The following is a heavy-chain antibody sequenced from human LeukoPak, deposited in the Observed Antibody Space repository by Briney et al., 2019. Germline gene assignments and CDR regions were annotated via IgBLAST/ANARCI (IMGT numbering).Heavy chain of an antibody. CDR3: ASYNYYDSSGYPDY. CDR1: GFTFSRYG. D-gene: IGHD3-22*01. CDR2: ISYDGSNK. V-gene: IGHV3-30*04. Sequence: GGSLRLSCAASGFTFSRYGMHWVRQAPGKGLEWVTAISYDGSNKYYADSVKGRFTISRDNAKNSLYLQMNSLRAEDTAVYYCASYNYYDSSGYPDYWGQGTLVTVSS. J-gene: IGHJ4*02.